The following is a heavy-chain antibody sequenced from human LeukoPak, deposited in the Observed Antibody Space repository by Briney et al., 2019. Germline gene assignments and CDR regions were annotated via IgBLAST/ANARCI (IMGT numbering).Heavy chain of an antibody. CDR2: IYHSGST. V-gene: IGHV4-38-2*02. J-gene: IGHJ4*02. CDR3: ARYSIAARHPFDY. Sequence: PSETLSLTCTVSGYSISSGYYWGWIRQPPGKGLEWIGSIYHSGSTYYNPSLKSRVTISVDTSKNQFSLKLSSVTAADTAVYYCARYSIAARHPFDYWGQGTLVTVSS. D-gene: IGHD6-6*01. CDR1: GYSISSGYY.